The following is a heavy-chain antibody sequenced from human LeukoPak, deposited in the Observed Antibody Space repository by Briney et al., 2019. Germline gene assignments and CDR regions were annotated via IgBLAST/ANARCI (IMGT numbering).Heavy chain of an antibody. CDR3: ARDQALGYGWPTVLAIDI. D-gene: IGHD6-19*01. J-gene: IGHJ3*02. CDR1: GGSFSGYY. V-gene: IGHV4-34*01. CDR2: INHSGST. Sequence: SETLSLTCAVYGGSFSGYYWSWIRQPPGKGLEWIGEINHSGSTNYNPSLKSRVAISVDTSKNQFSLNLSSVTAADTAVYYCARDQALGYGWPTVLAIDIWGQGTMVTVSS.